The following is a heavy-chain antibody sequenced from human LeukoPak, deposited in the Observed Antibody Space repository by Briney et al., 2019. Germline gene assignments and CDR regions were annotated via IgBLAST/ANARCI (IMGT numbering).Heavy chain of an antibody. J-gene: IGHJ6*02. CDR2: IKQDGSEK. CDR1: GFTFSSYW. V-gene: IGHV3-7*01. CDR3: ARDPGIVVVPAAIGGYYYYGMDV. Sequence: GGSLRLSCAASGFTFSSYWMSWVRQAPGKGLEWVATIKQDGSEKYYVDSVKGRFTISRDNAKNSLYLQMNSLRAEDTAVYYCARDPGIVVVPAAIGGYYYYGMDVWGQGTTVTVSS. D-gene: IGHD2-2*02.